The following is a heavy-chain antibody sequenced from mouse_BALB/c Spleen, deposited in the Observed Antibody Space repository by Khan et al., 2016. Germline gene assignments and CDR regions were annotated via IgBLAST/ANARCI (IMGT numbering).Heavy chain of an antibody. CDR1: GYSISSGYS. Sequence: EVQLQESGPDLVKPSQSLSLTCTVTGYSISSGYSWHWIRQFPGNKLEWMAYIHYSGSTKYNPSLKSRISITRDTSKNQFFLQLISVTTEDTATYYCTRGDYYGSGYWFQGTTLTVSS. J-gene: IGHJ2*01. CDR2: IHYSGST. CDR3: TRGDYYGSGY. D-gene: IGHD1-1*01. V-gene: IGHV3-1*02.